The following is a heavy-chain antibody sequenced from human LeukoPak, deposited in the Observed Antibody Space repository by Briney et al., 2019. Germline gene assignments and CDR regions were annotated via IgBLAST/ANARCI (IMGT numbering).Heavy chain of an antibody. Sequence: SETLSLTCTVSGGSISSYYWSWIREPAGKGLEWIGRIYTSGSTNYNPSLKSRVTMSVDTSKNQFSLKLSSVTAADTAVYYCARVGIAADYYYYYGMDVWGQGTTVTVSS. J-gene: IGHJ6*02. CDR2: IYTSGST. V-gene: IGHV4-4*07. D-gene: IGHD6-13*01. CDR3: ARVGIAADYYYYYGMDV. CDR1: GGSISSYY.